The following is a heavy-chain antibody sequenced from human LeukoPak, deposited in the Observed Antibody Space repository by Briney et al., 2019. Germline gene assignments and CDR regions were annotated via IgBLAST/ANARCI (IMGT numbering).Heavy chain of an antibody. CDR2: ISYDGSNK. V-gene: IGHV3-30-3*01. J-gene: IGHJ4*02. CDR3: ARARNFGIFDY. CDR1: GFTFDSYA. Sequence: GGSLRLSCAASGFTFDSYAIHWVRQAPGKGLEWVAVISYDGSNKYYADSVKGRFTISRDNSKNTLYLQMNSLRAEDTAVYYCARARNFGIFDYWGQGTLVTVSS. D-gene: IGHD1-14*01.